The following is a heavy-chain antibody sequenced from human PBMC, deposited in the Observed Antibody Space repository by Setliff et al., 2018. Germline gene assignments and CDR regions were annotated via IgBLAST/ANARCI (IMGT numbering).Heavy chain of an antibody. J-gene: IGHJ5*02. CDR1: GGSFGTYY. CDR2: VYYSGIS. Sequence: SETLSLTCTVSGGSFGTYYWSWIRQPPGKGLEWIGHVYYSGISNYNPSLKSRVTLSVDTSKNQFSLRLSSVTAADTAVYYCARDGPVLNGDYISWGQGTLVTVSS. V-gene: IGHV4-59*12. CDR3: ARDGPVLNGDYIS. D-gene: IGHD3-10*01.